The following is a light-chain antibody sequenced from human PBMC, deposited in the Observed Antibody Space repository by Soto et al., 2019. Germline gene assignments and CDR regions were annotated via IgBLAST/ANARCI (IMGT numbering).Light chain of an antibody. Sequence: EIVLIQSPATLSLSPEERATLSCRASQSVSSNLAWYQQNRGQAPRLLIFDASNRATGIPARFSGSGSGTDFTLTICSLVPEDFAVYYCQQHSNWPLTFGGGIKVEIK. CDR3: QQHSNWPLT. V-gene: IGKV3-11*01. CDR1: QSVSSN. J-gene: IGKJ4*01. CDR2: DAS.